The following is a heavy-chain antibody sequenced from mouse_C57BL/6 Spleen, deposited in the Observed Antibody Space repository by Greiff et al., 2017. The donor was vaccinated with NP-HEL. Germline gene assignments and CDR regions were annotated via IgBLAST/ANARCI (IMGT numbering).Heavy chain of an antibody. J-gene: IGHJ2*01. D-gene: IGHD1-1*01. Sequence: VQLQQSDAELVKPGASVKISCKVSGYTFTDHTIHWMKQRPEQGLEWIGYIYPRDGSTKYNEKFKGKATLTADKSSSTAYMQLNSLTSEDSAVYFCASNYYGSSPLFDYWGQGTTLTVSS. V-gene: IGHV1-78*01. CDR1: GYTFTDHT. CDR2: IYPRDGST. CDR3: ASNYYGSSPLFDY.